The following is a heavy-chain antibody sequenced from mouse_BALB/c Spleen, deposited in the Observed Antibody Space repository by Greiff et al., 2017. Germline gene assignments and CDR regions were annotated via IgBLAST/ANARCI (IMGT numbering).Heavy chain of an antibody. V-gene: IGHV3-6*02. CDR2: ISYDGSN. J-gene: IGHJ3*01. CDR3: ARDDYDGL. Sequence: EVQLQQSGPGLVKPSQSLSLTCSVTGYSITSGYYWNWIRQFPGNKLEWMGYISYDGSNNYNPSLKNRISITRDTSKNQFFLKLNSVTTEDTATYYCARDDYDGLWGQGTLVTVSA. D-gene: IGHD2-4*01. CDR1: GYSITSGYY.